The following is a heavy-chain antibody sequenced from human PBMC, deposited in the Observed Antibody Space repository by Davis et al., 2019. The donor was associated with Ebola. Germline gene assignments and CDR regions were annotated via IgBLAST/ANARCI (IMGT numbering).Heavy chain of an antibody. CDR1: GFTFDDYA. CDR2: ISWNSGSI. D-gene: IGHD2-15*01. J-gene: IGHJ4*02. V-gene: IGHV3-9*01. Sequence: SLKISCAASGFTFDDYAMHWVRQAPGKGLEWVSGISWNSGSIGYADSVKGRFTISRDNAKNSLYLQMNSLRAEDTAVYYCARDPIVVVVAVNYYDYWGQGTLVTVSS. CDR3: ARDPIVVVVAVNYYDY.